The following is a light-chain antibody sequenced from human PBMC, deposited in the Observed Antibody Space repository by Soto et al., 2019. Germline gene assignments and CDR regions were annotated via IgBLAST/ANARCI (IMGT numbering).Light chain of an antibody. CDR2: TAS. CDR3: QQYDLYSA. J-gene: IGKJ1*01. Sequence: DIQMTQSPSTLSASVGDRVTITCRASQNINSHLAWYQQKPGKAPKLLIYTASSLQSGVPPRFSGSGSGTAFTLTISSLQPDDFATFYCQQYDLYSAFGQGTKVEIK. CDR1: QNINSH. V-gene: IGKV1-5*03.